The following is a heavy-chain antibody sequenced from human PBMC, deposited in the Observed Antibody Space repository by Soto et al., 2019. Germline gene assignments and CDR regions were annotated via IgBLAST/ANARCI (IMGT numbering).Heavy chain of an antibody. J-gene: IGHJ4*02. Sequence: PSETLSLTCTVSGGSISSGCYYWSWIRQHPGKGLEWIGYIYYSGSTYYNPSLKSRVTISVDTSKNQFSLKLSSVTAADTAVYYCASYYDSSGYYYGTFDYWGQGTLVTVSS. V-gene: IGHV4-31*03. D-gene: IGHD3-22*01. CDR3: ASYYDSSGYYYGTFDY. CDR1: GGSISSGCYY. CDR2: IYYSGST.